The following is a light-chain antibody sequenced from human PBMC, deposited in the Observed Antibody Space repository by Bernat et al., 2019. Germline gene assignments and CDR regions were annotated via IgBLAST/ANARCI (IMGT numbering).Light chain of an antibody. V-gene: IGLV2-8*01. CDR3: SSYVGSTNFDH. CDR1: SSDAGGYNY. J-gene: IGLJ1*01. Sequence: QSALTQPPSASGSPGQSVTISCTGTSSDAGGYNYVSWYQQHPGKAPKLMIYEVTTRPSGVADRFSGSKSGNTACLTVSGRQAEDAADYYCSSYVGSTNFDHFGTGTKGTVL. CDR2: EVT.